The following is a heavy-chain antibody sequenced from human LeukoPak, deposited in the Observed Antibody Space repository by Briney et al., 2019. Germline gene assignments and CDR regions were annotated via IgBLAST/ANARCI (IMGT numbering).Heavy chain of an antibody. Sequence: PGGSLRLSRAASGFTFSNFYMSWLRQAPGKGLEWVSYITSSGSTIDYAESVKGRFTISRDNAKNSLYLQMSSLRAEDTAVYYCAREYLNGFDIWGQGTMVTVSS. D-gene: IGHD2-2*02. J-gene: IGHJ3*02. V-gene: IGHV3-11*04. CDR3: AREYLNGFDI. CDR2: ITSSGSTI. CDR1: GFTFSNFY.